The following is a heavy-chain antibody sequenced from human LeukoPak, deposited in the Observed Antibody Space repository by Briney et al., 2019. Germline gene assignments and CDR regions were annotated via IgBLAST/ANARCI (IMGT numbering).Heavy chain of an antibody. CDR1: GYTFTSYD. CDR3: ARGAEYSGSYSDY. D-gene: IGHD1-26*01. CDR2: MNPNSGNT. V-gene: IGHV1-8*01. J-gene: IGHJ4*02. Sequence: ASVKVSCKASGYTFTSYDIHWARQATGQGLEWMGWMNPNSGNTGYAQKFQGRVTMTRNTSISTAYMELSSLRSEDTAVYYCARGAEYSGSYSDYWGQGTLVTVSS.